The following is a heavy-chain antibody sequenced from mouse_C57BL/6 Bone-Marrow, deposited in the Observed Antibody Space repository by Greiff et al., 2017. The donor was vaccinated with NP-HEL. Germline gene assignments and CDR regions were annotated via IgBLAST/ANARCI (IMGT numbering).Heavy chain of an antibody. V-gene: IGHV1-69*01. CDR2: IDPSDSYT. Sequence: VQLQQSGAELVMPGASVKLSCKASGYTFTSYWMHWVQQRPGQGLEWIGEIDPSDSYTNYNQKFKGKSTLTEDKSSSTAYMQLSSLTSEDSAVYYCARRDYYGRGGFAYWGQGTLVTVSA. D-gene: IGHD1-1*01. CDR1: GYTFTSYW. CDR3: ARRDYYGRGGFAY. J-gene: IGHJ3*01.